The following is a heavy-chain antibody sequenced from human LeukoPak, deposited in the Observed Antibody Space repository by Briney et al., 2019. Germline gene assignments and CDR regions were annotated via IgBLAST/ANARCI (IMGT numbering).Heavy chain of an antibody. CDR2: ISGSGDNT. Sequence: HPGGSLRLSCAASGFTFSTYAMTWVRQAPGKGLEWVSAISGSGDNTYYADSVKGRFTISRDISENTLYLQMSSLRAEDTAVYFCARAQKSGSYINKSPFDCWGQGTLVTVSS. V-gene: IGHV3-23*01. J-gene: IGHJ4*02. CDR3: ARAQKSGSYINKSPFDC. CDR1: GFTFSTYA. D-gene: IGHD1-26*01.